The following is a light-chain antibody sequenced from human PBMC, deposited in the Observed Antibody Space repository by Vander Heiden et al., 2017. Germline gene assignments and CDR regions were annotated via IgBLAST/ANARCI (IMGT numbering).Light chain of an antibody. J-gene: IGKJ1*01. Sequence: EVVLTQSPATLSLSPGERATLSCRASQSVSSYLAWFQQKPGQAPRLLIYGAFSRATGIPARFSGSGSGRDFTLTISSLEPEDFAVYYCQQRSNWPWTFGQGTKVEIK. CDR3: QQRSNWPWT. CDR1: QSVSSY. CDR2: GAF. V-gene: IGKV3-11*02.